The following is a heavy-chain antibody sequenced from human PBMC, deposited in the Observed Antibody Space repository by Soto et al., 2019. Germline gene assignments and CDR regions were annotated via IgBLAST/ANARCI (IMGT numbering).Heavy chain of an antibody. CDR2: ISYDGSNK. J-gene: IGHJ4*02. CDR3: AKGSGTADY. Sequence: LRLSCAASGFTFSSYGMHWVRQAPGKGLEWVAVISYDGSNKYYADSVKGRFTISRDNSKNTLYLQMNTLRAEDTAVYYCAKGSGTADYWGQGTLVTSPQ. D-gene: IGHD1-7*01. V-gene: IGHV3-30*18. CDR1: GFTFSSYG.